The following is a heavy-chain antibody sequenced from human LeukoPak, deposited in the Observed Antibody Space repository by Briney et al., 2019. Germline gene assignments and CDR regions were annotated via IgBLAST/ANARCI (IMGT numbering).Heavy chain of an antibody. CDR1: GYTLIDYY. J-gene: IGHJ3*02. V-gene: IGHV1-2*02. CDR3: ATRLTYYYDSSGYDI. Sequence: ASVKVSCKASGYTLIDYYMHWVRQAPGQGLEWMGWINPNSGGTKYAQKFQDRVTMTRDTSISTAYMELTRLRSEDTAVYYCATRLTYYYDSSGYDIWGQGTMVTVSS. D-gene: IGHD3-22*01. CDR2: INPNSGGT.